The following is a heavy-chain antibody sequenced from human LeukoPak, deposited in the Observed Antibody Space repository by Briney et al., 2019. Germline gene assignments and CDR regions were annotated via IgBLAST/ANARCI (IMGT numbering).Heavy chain of an antibody. Sequence: SGPTLVKPTQTLTLTCSFSGFSLTTNGVGVGWIRQPPGKALECLALIYWDDDKRYSPSLKSGVTITKDTSKNQVVLTMTNLDPVDTATYYCARWPVRGSGHWGQGTLVTVSS. CDR1: GFSLTTNGVG. J-gene: IGHJ4*02. CDR3: ARWPVRGSGH. D-gene: IGHD3-10*02. V-gene: IGHV2-5*02. CDR2: IYWDDDK.